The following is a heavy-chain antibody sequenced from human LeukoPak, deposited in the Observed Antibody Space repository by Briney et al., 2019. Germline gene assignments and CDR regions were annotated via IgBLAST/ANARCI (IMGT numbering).Heavy chain of an antibody. CDR1: GFTFSSYS. V-gene: IGHV3-21*01. J-gene: IGHJ3*02. CDR2: ISSSSSYV. D-gene: IGHD1-26*01. CDR3: AGALPRIVLTDAIDI. Sequence: GGSLRLSCAASGFTFSSYSMNWVRQAPGKGLEWVSSISSSSSYVYYADSVKGRFTISRDNAKNSLYLQVNSLRVEDTAVYYCAGALPRIVLTDAIDIWGQGTLVTVSS.